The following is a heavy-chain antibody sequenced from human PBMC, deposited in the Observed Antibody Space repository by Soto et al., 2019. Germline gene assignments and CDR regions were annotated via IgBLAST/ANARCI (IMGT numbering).Heavy chain of an antibody. V-gene: IGHV5-51*01. CDR1: GFNFGGSW. Sequence: GESLKISCKASGFNFGGSWIGWVRQMPGKGLEWMGIIYPGDSDTRYSPSFQGQVTISADKSISTVYLQWRSLKPSDTAKYYRARGGFIGTTPDFWGQGTRVTVSS. J-gene: IGHJ4*02. CDR2: IYPGDSDT. D-gene: IGHD1-7*01. CDR3: ARGGFIGTTPDF.